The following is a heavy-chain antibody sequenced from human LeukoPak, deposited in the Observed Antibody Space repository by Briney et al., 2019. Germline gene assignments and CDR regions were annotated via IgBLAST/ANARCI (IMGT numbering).Heavy chain of an antibody. J-gene: IGHJ4*02. CDR1: GGSISSSSYY. Sequence: SETLSLTCTVSGGSISSSSYYWGWIRQPPGKGLEWIGSIYYSGSTYYNPSLKSRVTISLDTSKKQFSLKLSSVTAADTAVYYCARLVRNYDILTGYYNAHYFDYWGQGTLVTVSS. CDR2: IYYSGST. D-gene: IGHD3-9*01. V-gene: IGHV4-39*07. CDR3: ARLVRNYDILTGYYNAHYFDY.